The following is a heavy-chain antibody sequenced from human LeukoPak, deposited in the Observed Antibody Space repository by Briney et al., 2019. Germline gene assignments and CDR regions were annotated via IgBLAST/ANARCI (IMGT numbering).Heavy chain of an antibody. J-gene: IGHJ4*02. CDR2: ISAYNGNT. Sequence: ASVKVSCKATGYTFTSYGISWVRQAPGQGLEWMGWISAYNGNTDYAQKLQGRVTMTTDTSTSTAYMELRSLRSDDTAVYYCARVTQTDYDFDYWGQGTLVTVSS. CDR1: GYTFTSYG. D-gene: IGHD4-17*01. CDR3: ARVTQTDYDFDY. V-gene: IGHV1-18*01.